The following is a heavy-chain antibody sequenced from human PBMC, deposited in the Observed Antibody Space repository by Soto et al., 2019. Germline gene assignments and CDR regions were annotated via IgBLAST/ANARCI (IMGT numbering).Heavy chain of an antibody. D-gene: IGHD2-15*01. V-gene: IGHV1-69*13. CDR3: AREPGYCSGGSCYWLGWFDP. CDR2: IIPIFGTA. CDR1: GGTFSSYA. Sequence: ASVKVSCKASGGTFSSYAISWVRQAPGQGLEWMGGIIPIFGTANYAQKFQGRVTITADESSSTAYMELSSLRSEDTAVYYCAREPGYCSGGSCYWLGWFDPWGQGTLVTVSS. J-gene: IGHJ5*02.